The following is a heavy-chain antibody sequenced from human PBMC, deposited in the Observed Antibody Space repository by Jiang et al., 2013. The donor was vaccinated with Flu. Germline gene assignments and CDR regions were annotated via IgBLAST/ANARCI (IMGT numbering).Heavy chain of an antibody. CDR2: IRFDGSEK. Sequence: QLLESGGGVVQPGGSLRLSCAASGFTFNYYAMYWVRQAPGKGLEWVASIRFDGSEKYSADSVKGRFTISRDNSKNTLYLQMNSLRAEDTAIYYCATLRGSSFDTYLLDSWGQGTLVSVSS. CDR1: GFTFNYYA. V-gene: IGHV3-30*02. J-gene: IGHJ4*02. CDR3: ATLRGSSFDTYLLDS. D-gene: IGHD3-16*01.